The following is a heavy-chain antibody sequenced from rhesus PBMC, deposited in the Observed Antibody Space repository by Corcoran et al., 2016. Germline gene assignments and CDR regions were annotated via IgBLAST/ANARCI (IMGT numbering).Heavy chain of an antibody. CDR3: ATFIAAGGYY. D-gene: IGHD6-25*01. V-gene: IGHV1-111*02. Sequence: EVQLVQSGAEVKKPGTSVKISCKASGYTFTDYYLHWVRQAPGKGLEGMGLSDHEDGDAIPAPKFQDRVPITADTSTDTAYMELPSLRSEDTAVYYCATFIAAGGYYWGQGVLVTVSS. CDR2: SDHEDGDA. J-gene: IGHJ4*01. CDR1: GYTFTDYY.